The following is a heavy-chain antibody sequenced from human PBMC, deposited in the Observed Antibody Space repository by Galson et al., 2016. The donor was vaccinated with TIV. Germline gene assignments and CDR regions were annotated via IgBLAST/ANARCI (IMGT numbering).Heavy chain of an antibody. J-gene: IGHJ3*02. Sequence: SVKVSCKASGYSFTTYGISWVRQAPGQGLEWMGWISAHSGHTDYAQKLQGRVTMTTDTATNTAYMELKSLRSKDTAVYYCARDMTSMNTVGGFDMWGQGTVVSVSS. D-gene: IGHD4-17*01. CDR1: GYSFTTYG. CDR3: ARDMTSMNTVGGFDM. V-gene: IGHV1-18*01. CDR2: ISAHSGHT.